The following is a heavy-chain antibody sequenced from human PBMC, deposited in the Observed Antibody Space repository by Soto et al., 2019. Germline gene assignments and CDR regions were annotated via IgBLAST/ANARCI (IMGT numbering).Heavy chain of an antibody. J-gene: IGHJ6*02. D-gene: IGHD2-2*02. Sequence: GGTLRLSCAPSGFTFSSYSMNWVRQAPGKGLEWVSSISSSSSYIYYADSVKGRFTISRDNSKHSLYLQMNSLGADDTAVYYWATWIVVVPSAIVAPNGYYYGMDVLGQGTLVTVFS. CDR3: ATWIVVVPSAIVAPNGYYYGMDV. V-gene: IGHV3-21*01. CDR1: GFTFSSYS. CDR2: ISSSSSYI.